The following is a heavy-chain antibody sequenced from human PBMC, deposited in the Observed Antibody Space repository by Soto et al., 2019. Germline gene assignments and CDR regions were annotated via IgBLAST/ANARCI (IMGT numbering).Heavy chain of an antibody. V-gene: IGHV1-18*01. CDR1: GDTLASFG. CDR3: ARDQESITDRILQY. J-gene: IGHJ4*02. Sequence: ASVKVSCKASGDTLASFGFSWVRQAPGQGLEWLGWISAYNGNTHYAQKVRDRVTLTTDTSTNTAYMELRSLTSDDTAVYYCARDQESITDRILQYWGQRPRVTVSS. D-gene: IGHD3-10*01. CDR2: ISAYNGNT.